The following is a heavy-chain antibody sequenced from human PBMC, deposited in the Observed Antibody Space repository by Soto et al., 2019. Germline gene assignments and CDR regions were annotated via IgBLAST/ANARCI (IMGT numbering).Heavy chain of an antibody. J-gene: IGHJ6*02. Sequence: GGSLRLSCAASGFTFSSYSMNWVRQAPGKGLEWVSSISSSSSYIYYADSVKGRFTISRDNAKNSLYLQMNSLRAEDTAVYYCARVGAGSSPYYYYYGMDVWGQGTTVTVSS. D-gene: IGHD1-26*01. V-gene: IGHV3-21*01. CDR2: ISSSSSYI. CDR3: ARVGAGSSPYYYYYGMDV. CDR1: GFTFSSYS.